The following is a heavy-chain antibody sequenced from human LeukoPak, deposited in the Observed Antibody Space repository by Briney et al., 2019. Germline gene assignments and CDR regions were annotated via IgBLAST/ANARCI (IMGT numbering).Heavy chain of an antibody. D-gene: IGHD3-10*01. Sequence: SETLSLTCTVSGGSVSSYYWSWIRQPPGKGLEWIGYMYYSGSTNYNPSLKSRVTISIDTSKNQFSLKLSSVTAADTAVYYCARQRRVRGAKEVYYYYYYYMDVWGKGTTVTISS. CDR3: ARQRRVRGAKEVYYYYYYYMDV. V-gene: IGHV4-59*08. J-gene: IGHJ6*03. CDR2: MYYSGST. CDR1: GGSVSSYY.